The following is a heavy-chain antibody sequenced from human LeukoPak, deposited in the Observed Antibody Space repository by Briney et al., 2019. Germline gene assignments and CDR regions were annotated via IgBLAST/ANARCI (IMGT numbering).Heavy chain of an antibody. V-gene: IGHV3-23*01. J-gene: IGHJ4*02. D-gene: IGHD6-19*01. CDR2: ISGSGGST. CDR1: GFTFSSYA. Sequence: GGSLRLSCAASGFTFSSYAISWVRQAPGKGLEWVSVISGSGGSTYYADSVKGRFTISRDNSKNTLYLQMNSLRAEDTAVYYCAKDPGYSSGWYTGFGDYWGQGTLVTVSS. CDR3: AKDPGYSSGWYTGFGDY.